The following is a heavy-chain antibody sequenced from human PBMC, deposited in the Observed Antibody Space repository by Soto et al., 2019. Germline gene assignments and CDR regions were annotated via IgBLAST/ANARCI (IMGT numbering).Heavy chain of an antibody. V-gene: IGHV3-23*01. J-gene: IGHJ4*02. D-gene: IGHD1-1*01. CDR1: GFTFSSSA. CDR2: MSGSGGST. CDR3: AKEGVNDFDH. Sequence: EVQLLESGGGLVQPGGSLRLSCAASGFTFSSSAMSWVRQAPGKGLEWVSAMSGSGGSTYYADSVKGRFTISRDNSKNTLYLQMNSLRAEDTAVYYWAKEGVNDFDHWGQGTLVTVSS.